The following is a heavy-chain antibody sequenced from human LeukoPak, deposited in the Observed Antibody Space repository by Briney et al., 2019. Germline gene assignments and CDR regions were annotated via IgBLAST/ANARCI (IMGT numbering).Heavy chain of an antibody. V-gene: IGHV3-30*03. CDR1: GFTFTDHG. CDR3: ASSSGNCRGHSFDY. J-gene: IGHJ4*02. D-gene: IGHD3-10*01. CDR2: ISYDGSNK. Sequence: GGSLRLSCAASGFTFTDHGMFWVRQTPGKGLEWVAFISYDGSNKHYGDSVKGRLTISRDNSKDTVYLQINSLRPEDTAVYYCASSSGNCRGHSFDYWGQGTLVTVSS.